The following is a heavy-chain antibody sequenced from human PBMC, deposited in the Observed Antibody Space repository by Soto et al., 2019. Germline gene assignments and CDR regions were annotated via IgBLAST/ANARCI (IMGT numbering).Heavy chain of an antibody. CDR2: IIPILGIA. CDR1: GGTFSSYT. V-gene: IGHV1-69*04. D-gene: IGHD6-19*01. J-gene: IGHJ4*02. CDR3: AREPTIAVAVMYYFDY. Sequence: ASVKVSCKASGGTFSSYTISWVRQAPGQGLEWMGRIIPILGIANYAQKFQGRVTITADKSTSTAYMELSSLRSEDTAVYYCAREPTIAVAVMYYFDYWGQGTLVTVSS.